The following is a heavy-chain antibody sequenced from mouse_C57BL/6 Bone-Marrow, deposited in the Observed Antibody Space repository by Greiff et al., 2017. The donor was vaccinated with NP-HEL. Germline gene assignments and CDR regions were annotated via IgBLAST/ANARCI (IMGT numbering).Heavy chain of an antibody. J-gene: IGHJ3*01. V-gene: IGHV2-2*01. CDR2: IWSGGST. CDR1: GFSLTSYG. CDR3: ASYSNWFAY. D-gene: IGHD2-5*01. Sequence: VQLQQSGPGLVQPSQSLSITCTVSGFSLTSYGVHWVRQSPGKGLEWLGVIWSGGSTDYNAAFISRLSISKDNSKSQVFFKMNSLQADDTAIYYCASYSNWFAYWGQGTLVTVSA.